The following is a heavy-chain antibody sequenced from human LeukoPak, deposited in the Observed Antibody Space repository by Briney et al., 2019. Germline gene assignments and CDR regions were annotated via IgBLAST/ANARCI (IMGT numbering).Heavy chain of an antibody. CDR1: GYTLTSYD. Sequence: ASVKVSCKASGYTLTSYDINWVRQATGQGLEWMGWMNPNSGRTGYAQKFRDRISITRNTSISTAYMELSSLTSEDTGVYYCTRETSSRYFDYWGQGTLVTVSS. J-gene: IGHJ4*02. V-gene: IGHV1-8*01. CDR3: TRETSSRYFDY. CDR2: MNPNSGRT.